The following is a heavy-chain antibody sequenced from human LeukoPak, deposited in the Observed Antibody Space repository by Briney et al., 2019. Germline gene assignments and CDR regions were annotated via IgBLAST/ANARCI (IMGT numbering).Heavy chain of an antibody. CDR3: AKRGVVIRVILVGFHKEAYYFDS. Sequence: GESLRLSCAASGFTFSDYYMTWIRQAPGKGLEWVAGISGSGGSTHYADSVKGRFTISRDNRKNTLYLQMNSLRAEDAAVYFCAKRGVVIRVILVGFHKEAYYFDSWGQGALVTVSS. J-gene: IGHJ4*02. CDR2: ISGSGGST. CDR1: GFTFSDYY. D-gene: IGHD3-22*01. V-gene: IGHV3-23*01.